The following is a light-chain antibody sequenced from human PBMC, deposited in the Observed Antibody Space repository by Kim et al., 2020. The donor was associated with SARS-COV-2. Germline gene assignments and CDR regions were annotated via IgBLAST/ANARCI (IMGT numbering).Light chain of an antibody. Sequence: PGERATLSCRASQNIATYLAWYQQRPGQAPRLLVYEASNRATGVPDRFSGSGSGTDFTLTISSLEPEDFSIYYCQQRNSWPPAVTFGGGTKVDIK. CDR2: EAS. CDR1: QNIATY. V-gene: IGKV3-11*01. CDR3: QQRNSWPPAVT. J-gene: IGKJ4*01.